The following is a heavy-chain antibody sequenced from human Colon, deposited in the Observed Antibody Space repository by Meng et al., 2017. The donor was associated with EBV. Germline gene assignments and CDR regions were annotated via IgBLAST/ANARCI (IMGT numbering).Heavy chain of an antibody. Sequence: HAQREASGPGLVNPSQPLSLTCTVSGGCSSSGTYYWGWIRQLPGKGLEWIAYIHYSGSTYYSPSLKSRVTISVDTSKNQLSLKLSSMTAADTAVYYCARYVFDSSSLYSNWFDPWGQGTLVTVSS. D-gene: IGHD3-22*01. CDR1: GGCSSSGTYY. CDR3: ARYVFDSSSLYSNWFDP. J-gene: IGHJ5*02. V-gene: IGHV4-31*03. CDR2: IHYSGST.